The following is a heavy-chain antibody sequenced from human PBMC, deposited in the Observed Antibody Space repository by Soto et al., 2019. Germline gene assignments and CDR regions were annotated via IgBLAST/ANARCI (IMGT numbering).Heavy chain of an antibody. V-gene: IGHV3-7*05. J-gene: IGHJ4*02. Sequence: GGSLRLSCAASGFTFSSYWMSWVRQAPGKGLEWVANIKQDGSEKYYVDSVKGRFTISRDNAKNSLYLQMNSLRAEDTAVYYCARDVRVSGWYELFDYWGQGTLVTVSS. CDR3: ARDVRVSGWYELFDY. CDR2: IKQDGSEK. CDR1: GFTFSSYW. D-gene: IGHD6-19*01.